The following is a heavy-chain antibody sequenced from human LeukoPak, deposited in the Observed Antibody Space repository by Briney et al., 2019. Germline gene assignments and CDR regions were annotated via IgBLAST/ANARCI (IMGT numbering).Heavy chain of an antibody. Sequence: PGGSLRLSCAVSGFPFSSYEMNWVRQAPGKGLEWVSLISSSGSTIYYADSVKGRFTISRDNAKNSLYLQMNSLRAEDTAVYYCARLFSTAHYWGQGTLVTFSS. CDR3: ARLFSTAHY. J-gene: IGHJ4*02. D-gene: IGHD2-21*01. V-gene: IGHV3-48*03. CDR2: ISSSGSTI. CDR1: GFPFSSYE.